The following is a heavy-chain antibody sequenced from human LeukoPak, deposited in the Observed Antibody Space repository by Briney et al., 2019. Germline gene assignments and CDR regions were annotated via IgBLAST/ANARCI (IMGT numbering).Heavy chain of an antibody. D-gene: IGHD4/OR15-4a*01. CDR2: IYYSGST. Sequence: PSETLSLTCGVSGGSVSSDDDYWSPISQHRGDGLEWIGYIYYSGSTYYNPSLKSRVTISVDTSKNQFSLKLSSVTAADTAVYYCASLTSSRRAFDIWGQGTMVTVSS. J-gene: IGHJ3*02. CDR3: ASLTSSRRAFDI. V-gene: IGHV4-31*11. CDR1: GGSVSSDDDY.